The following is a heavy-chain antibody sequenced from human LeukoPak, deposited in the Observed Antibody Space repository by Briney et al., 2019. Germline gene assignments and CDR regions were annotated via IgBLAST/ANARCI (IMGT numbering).Heavy chain of an antibody. D-gene: IGHD1-26*01. V-gene: IGHV1-8*02. CDR2: MNPNSGNT. CDR1: GGTFSSYA. Sequence: GASVKVSCKASGGTFSSYAISWVRQATGQGLEWMGWMNPNSGNTGYAQKFQGRVTMTRNTSISTAYMELSSLRSEDTAVYYCARDGSYYIDYWGQGTLVTVSS. J-gene: IGHJ4*02. CDR3: ARDGSYYIDY.